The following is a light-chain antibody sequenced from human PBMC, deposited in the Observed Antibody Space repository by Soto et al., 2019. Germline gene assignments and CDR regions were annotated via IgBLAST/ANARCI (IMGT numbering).Light chain of an antibody. CDR1: SSDVGNYKL. V-gene: IGLV2-23*01. Sequence: QPVLTQPASVSGSPGQSITISCTGTSSDVGNYKLVSWYQQQPGKAPKLIICEDTERPSGISNRFSGSKSGNTASLTISGLQAEDDGDYYCCSYAGGTSVVFGGGTKLTVL. J-gene: IGLJ2*01. CDR2: EDT. CDR3: CSYAGGTSVV.